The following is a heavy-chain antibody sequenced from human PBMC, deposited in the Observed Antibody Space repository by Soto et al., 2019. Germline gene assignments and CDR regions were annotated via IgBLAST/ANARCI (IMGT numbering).Heavy chain of an antibody. CDR3: ARDWTGTTAFDI. D-gene: IGHD1-7*01. Sequence: GGSLRLSCAASGFTFSSFGLSWVRQAPGKGLEWVSSISSSSSYIYYADSVKGRFTISRDNARNSLYLQMNSLRAEDTAVYYCARDWTGTTAFDIWGQGTMVTVSS. J-gene: IGHJ3*02. CDR2: ISSSSSYI. CDR1: GFTFSSFG. V-gene: IGHV3-21*01.